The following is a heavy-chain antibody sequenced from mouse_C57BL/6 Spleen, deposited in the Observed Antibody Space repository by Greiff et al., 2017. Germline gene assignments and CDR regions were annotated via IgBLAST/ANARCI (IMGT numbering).Heavy chain of an antibody. V-gene: IGHV1-50*01. D-gene: IGHD3-2*02. J-gene: IGHJ3*01. Sequence: QVQLQQPGAELVKPGASVKLSCKASGYTFTSYWMQWVKQRPGQGLEWIGEIDPSDSYTNYNQKFKGKATLTVNTSSSTPYMQLSSRTSEDSAVYYCARAMAYSSCRFAYWGQGTLVTVSA. CDR2: IDPSDSYT. CDR3: ARAMAYSSCRFAY. CDR1: GYTFTSYW.